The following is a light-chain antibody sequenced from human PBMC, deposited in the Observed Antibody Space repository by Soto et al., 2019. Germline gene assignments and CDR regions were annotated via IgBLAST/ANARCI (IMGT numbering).Light chain of an antibody. CDR3: QQYGSTPRT. Sequence: TVSTQSPSTLSVSPGERATLSCRASQSVNSNLAWYQQESGQPPRLLIYDASRRATGIPDRFSGSGSGTDFTLTISRLEPEDFAVYYCQQYGSTPRTFGQGTKVDIK. J-gene: IGKJ1*01. V-gene: IGKV3-20*01. CDR1: QSVNSN. CDR2: DAS.